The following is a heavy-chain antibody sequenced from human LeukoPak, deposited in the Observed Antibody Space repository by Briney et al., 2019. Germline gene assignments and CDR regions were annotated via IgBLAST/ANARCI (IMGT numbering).Heavy chain of an antibody. CDR2: IKSKTDGGTT. Sequence: GGSLRLSCAASGFTFSNAWMSWVRRAPGKGLEWVGRIKSKTDGGTTDYAAPVKGRFTISRDDSKNTLYLQMNSLKTEDTAVYYCTTAPPQKYSSGRYWGRGTLVTVSS. CDR3: TTAPPQKYSSGRY. CDR1: GFTFSNAW. D-gene: IGHD6-19*01. J-gene: IGHJ2*01. V-gene: IGHV3-15*01.